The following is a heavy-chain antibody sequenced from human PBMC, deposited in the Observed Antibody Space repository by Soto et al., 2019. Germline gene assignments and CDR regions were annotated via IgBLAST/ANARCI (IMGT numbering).Heavy chain of an antibody. J-gene: IGHJ6*02. V-gene: IGHV1-8*01. CDR1: GYTFTSYD. D-gene: IGHD6-6*01. Sequence: GASVKVSCKASGYTFTSYDINWVRQATGQGLEWMGWMNPNSGNTGYAQKFQGRVTMTRNTSISTAYMELSSLRSEDTAVYYCAREVALGGAARDKPYYYYGMDVWGQGTMVTVSS. CDR3: AREVALGGAARDKPYYYYGMDV. CDR2: MNPNSGNT.